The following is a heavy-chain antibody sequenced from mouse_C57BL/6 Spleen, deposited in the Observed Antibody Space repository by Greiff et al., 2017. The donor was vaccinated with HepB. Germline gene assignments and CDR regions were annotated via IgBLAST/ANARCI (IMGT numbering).Heavy chain of an antibody. D-gene: IGHD2-5*01. J-gene: IGHJ4*01. Sequence: QVQLQQSGPELVKPGASVKISCKASGFAFSSSCMNWVKQRPGKGLEWIGRIYPGDGDTNYNGKFKGQATLTADKSSSTAYMQLISLTSEDSAVYFSARSRISNYGGDYWGQGTSVTVSS. CDR2: IYPGDGDT. V-gene: IGHV1-82*01. CDR1: GFAFSSSC. CDR3: ARSRISNYGGDY.